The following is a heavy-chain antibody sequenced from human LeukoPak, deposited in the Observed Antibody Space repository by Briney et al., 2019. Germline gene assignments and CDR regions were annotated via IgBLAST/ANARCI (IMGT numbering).Heavy chain of an antibody. CDR2: MNPNSGNT. CDR1: GYTFTSYD. V-gene: IGHV1-8*01. D-gene: IGHD6-19*01. CDR3: ARVIWEAVAGARFDY. J-gene: IGHJ4*02. Sequence: ASVKVSCKASGYTFTSYDINWVRQATGQGPEWMGWMNPNSGNTGYAQKFQGRVTMTRNTSISTAYMELRSLRSDDTAVYYCARVIWEAVAGARFDYWGQGTLVTVSS.